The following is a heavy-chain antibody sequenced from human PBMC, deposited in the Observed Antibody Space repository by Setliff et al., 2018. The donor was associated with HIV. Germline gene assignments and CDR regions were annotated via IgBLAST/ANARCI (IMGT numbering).Heavy chain of an antibody. V-gene: IGHV3-23*01. J-gene: IGHJ3*02. CDR1: GFTFTSYA. D-gene: IGHD3-22*01. Sequence: PGGSLRLSCAASGFTFTSYAMTWVRQAPGKGLEWVSAISGSGGSTYYADSVKGRFTISRDNSKNTLYLQMNSLRAEDTALYYCAKDSSAYFLSGPRRAFDIWGQGTMVTVSS. CDR3: AKDSSAYFLSGPRRAFDI. CDR2: ISGSGGST.